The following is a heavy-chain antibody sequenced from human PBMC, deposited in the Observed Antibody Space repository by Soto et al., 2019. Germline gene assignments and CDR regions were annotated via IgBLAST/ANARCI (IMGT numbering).Heavy chain of an antibody. CDR1: GFTFSSYS. CDR3: VRGGRGYTRDDVFDI. CDR2: ISSSSSPI. V-gene: IGHV3-21*06. D-gene: IGHD2-2*02. J-gene: IGHJ3*02. Sequence: EVQLVESGGGLVKPGGSLRLSCVDSGFTFSSYSMNWVRQAPGKGLEWVSSISSSSSPIFYADSLKGRFTIFRDNAKSSLYLQMNSLRAEDTAVYYCVRGGRGYTRDDVFDIRGQGTMVTVSS.